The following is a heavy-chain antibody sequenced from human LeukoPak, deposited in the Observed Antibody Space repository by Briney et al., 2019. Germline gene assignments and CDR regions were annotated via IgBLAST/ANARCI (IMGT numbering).Heavy chain of an antibody. J-gene: IGHJ3*02. CDR3: TGGGWSTDAFDI. Sequence: GGSLRLSCAASGFTFSNYAMSWVRQAPGKGLEWVSGITGSGGSTNYADSVKGRFTISRDNSKNSLYLQMSSLRAEDTAVYYCTGGGWSTDAFDIWGQGTMVTVSS. CDR2: ITGSGGST. CDR1: GFTFSNYA. D-gene: IGHD6-19*01. V-gene: IGHV3-23*01.